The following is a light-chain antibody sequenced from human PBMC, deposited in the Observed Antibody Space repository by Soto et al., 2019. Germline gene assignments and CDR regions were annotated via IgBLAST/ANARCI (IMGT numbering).Light chain of an antibody. V-gene: IGKV1-17*01. Sequence: DIQLTQSPSSLSASVGDRVTITCRASQGIRDDLGWYQQKAGEAPKRLIYAASSLHSGVSSRFSGSGSGTEFTLTISSLQPEDFATYYCLQYRSFPRTFGQGTKVDI. CDR1: QGIRDD. CDR3: LQYRSFPRT. CDR2: AAS. J-gene: IGKJ1*01.